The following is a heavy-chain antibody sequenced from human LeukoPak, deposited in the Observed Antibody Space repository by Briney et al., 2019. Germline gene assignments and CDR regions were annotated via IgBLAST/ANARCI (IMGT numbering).Heavy chain of an antibody. V-gene: IGHV5-51*01. CDR1: GYSFTSYW. Sequence: GESLKISCKGSGYSFTSYWIGWVRQTPGKGLEWMGIIYPGDSDVRYSPSFQGQATISADKSISTAYLQWSSLKASDTAMYYCARQIASGTYYFDYWGQGTLVTVSS. D-gene: IGHD1-26*01. J-gene: IGHJ4*02. CDR2: IYPGDSDV. CDR3: ARQIASGTYYFDY.